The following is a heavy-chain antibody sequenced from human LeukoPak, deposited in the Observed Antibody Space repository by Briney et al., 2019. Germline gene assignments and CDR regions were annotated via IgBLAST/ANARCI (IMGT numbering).Heavy chain of an antibody. V-gene: IGHV3-23*01. Sequence: PGASPRLSCAASGFTLSNYAMSWVRQAPGKGLEWVSSISGSGGSTYEAENVKGRFTISRDNSKNTLYLQMNSLRDEDTATYHCAAGYSSGWYVRYFDYWGQGTLVTVSS. CDR1: GFTLSNYA. CDR2: ISGSGGST. J-gene: IGHJ4*02. D-gene: IGHD6-19*01. CDR3: AAGYSSGWYVRYFDY.